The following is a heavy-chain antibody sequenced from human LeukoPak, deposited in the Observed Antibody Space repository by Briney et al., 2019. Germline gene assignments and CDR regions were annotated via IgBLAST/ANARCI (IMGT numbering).Heavy chain of an antibody. V-gene: IGHV3-23*01. D-gene: IGHD3-9*01. CDR3: AKYFDSYGAFDY. Sequence: GSLRLSCAASGFTFTTHAMSWVRQAPGQGLEWVSAISGSDHRTRYADSVKGRFTVSRDNSKDTLYLQMNSLRGDDTAVYYCAKYFDSYGAFDYWGQGTLVTVSS. CDR1: GFTFTTHA. J-gene: IGHJ4*02. CDR2: ISGSDHRT.